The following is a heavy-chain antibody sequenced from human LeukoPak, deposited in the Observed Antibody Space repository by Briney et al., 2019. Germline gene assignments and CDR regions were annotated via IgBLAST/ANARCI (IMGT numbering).Heavy chain of an antibody. J-gene: IGHJ6*02. Sequence: ASVKVSCKASGYSFTSYAINWVRQAPGQGLEWAGWISAYNGNTDYAQKVQGRVTMTTDASTSTAHMELVSLTSDDTAVYYCARDPLRSTWSTYNNAMDVWGQGTTVTVS. CDR2: ISAYNGNT. CDR1: GYSFTSYA. CDR3: ARDPLRSTWSTYNNAMDV. V-gene: IGHV1-18*04. D-gene: IGHD6-13*01.